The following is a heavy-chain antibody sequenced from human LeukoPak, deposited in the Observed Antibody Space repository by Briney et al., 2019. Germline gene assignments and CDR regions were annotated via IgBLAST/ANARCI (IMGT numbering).Heavy chain of an antibody. Sequence: PGGSLRLSCAASGFTFSSYAMHWVRQAPGKGLEWVAVISYDGSNKYYADSVQGRFIISRDNSKNTLYLQMNSLRAEDTAVYYCARGGLNFYDSSGYYRDAFDMWGQGTMVTVSS. CDR1: GFTFSSYA. D-gene: IGHD3-22*01. J-gene: IGHJ3*02. V-gene: IGHV3-30*14. CDR3: ARGGLNFYDSSGYYRDAFDM. CDR2: ISYDGSNK.